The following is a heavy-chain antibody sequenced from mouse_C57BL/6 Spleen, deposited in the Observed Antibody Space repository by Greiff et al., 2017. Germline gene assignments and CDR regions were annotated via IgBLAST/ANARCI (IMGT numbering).Heavy chain of an antibody. J-gene: IGHJ3*01. V-gene: IGHV1-4*01. CDR1: GYTFTSST. Sequence: QVQLQQSGAELARPGASVKMSCKASGYTFTSSTMHWVKQTPGQGLEWIGYINPSSGYTKYNQKFKDKATLTAAKSSSTAYMQLSSLTSEDSAVYYCARSIHSSGYGFAYWGQGTLVTVSA. D-gene: IGHD3-2*02. CDR3: ARSIHSSGYGFAY. CDR2: INPSSGYT.